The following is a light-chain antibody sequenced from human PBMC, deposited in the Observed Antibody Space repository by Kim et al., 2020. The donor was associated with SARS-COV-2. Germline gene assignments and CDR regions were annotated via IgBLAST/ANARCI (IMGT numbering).Light chain of an antibody. J-gene: IGLJ1*01. CDR3: SSYRSGSTYV. Sequence: GKSVTISCKGTSSDVGSYNRVSWYQQPPGTAPKLMIYEVSNRPSGVPDRFSGSKSGNTASLTISGLQAEDEADYYCSSYRSGSTYVFGTGTKVTVL. CDR2: EVS. V-gene: IGLV2-18*02. CDR1: SSDVGSYNR.